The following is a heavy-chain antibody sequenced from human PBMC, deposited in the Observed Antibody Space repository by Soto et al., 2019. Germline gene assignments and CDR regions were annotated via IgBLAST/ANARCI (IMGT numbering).Heavy chain of an antibody. V-gene: IGHV4-59*01. CDR1: GGSISSYY. Sequence: NPSETLSLTCTVSGGSISSYYWSWIRQPPGKGLEWIGYIYYSGSTNYNPSLKSRVTISVDTSKNQFSLKLSSVTAADTAVYYCARGNGISSWYRHYYYYAMDVWGQGTTVTVSS. CDR2: IYYSGST. D-gene: IGHD6-13*01. J-gene: IGHJ6*02. CDR3: ARGNGISSWYRHYYYYAMDV.